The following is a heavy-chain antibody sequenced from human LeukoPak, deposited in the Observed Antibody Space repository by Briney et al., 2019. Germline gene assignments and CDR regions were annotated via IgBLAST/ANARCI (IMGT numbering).Heavy chain of an antibody. D-gene: IGHD3-10*01. Sequence: GGSLRLSCGVSGFTFSSYDMNWVRQAPGKGLEWISYISGSGSTIYDADSVKGRFTVSRDNAKNSLHLQMNSLRAEDTAVYYCARIHPYYYGSGSYLMGYYYFGMDVWGQGTTVTVSS. J-gene: IGHJ6*02. V-gene: IGHV3-48*03. CDR1: GFTFSSYD. CDR2: ISGSGSTI. CDR3: ARIHPYYYGSGSYLMGYYYFGMDV.